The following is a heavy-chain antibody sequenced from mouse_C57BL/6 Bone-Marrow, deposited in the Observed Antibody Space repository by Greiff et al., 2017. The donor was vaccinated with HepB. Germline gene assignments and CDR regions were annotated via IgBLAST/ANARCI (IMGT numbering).Heavy chain of an antibody. CDR1: GYTFTSYW. V-gene: IGHV1-69*01. CDR3: ARAGWITTVPFAY. CDR2: IDPSDSYT. Sequence: QVQLQQPGAELVMPGASVKLSCKASGYTFTSYWMHWVKQRPGQGLEWIGEIDPSDSYTNYNQKFKGKSTLTVDKYSSTAYMQLSSLTSEDSAVYYCARAGWITTVPFAYWGQGTLVTVSA. J-gene: IGHJ3*01. D-gene: IGHD1-1*01.